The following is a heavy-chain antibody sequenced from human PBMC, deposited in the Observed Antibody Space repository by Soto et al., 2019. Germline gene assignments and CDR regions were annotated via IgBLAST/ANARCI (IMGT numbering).Heavy chain of an antibody. Sequence: QVQLVQSGAEVKKPGSSVKVSCKASGGTFSSYAISWVRQAPGQGLEWMGGIIPIFGTANYAQKFQGRVTITADEATSTAYMELSSLRSEDTDVYYCARGNVDTAMVDYYYYGMDVWGQGTTVTVSS. D-gene: IGHD5-18*01. CDR3: ARGNVDTAMVDYYYYGMDV. V-gene: IGHV1-69*01. J-gene: IGHJ6*02. CDR1: GGTFSSYA. CDR2: IIPIFGTA.